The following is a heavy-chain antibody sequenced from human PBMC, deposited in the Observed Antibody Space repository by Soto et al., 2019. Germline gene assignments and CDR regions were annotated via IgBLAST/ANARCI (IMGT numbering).Heavy chain of an antibody. V-gene: IGHV3-23*01. CDR1: GFTFSSYD. D-gene: IGHD4-17*01. J-gene: IGHJ6*02. CDR3: AKDPDPDTATTGFSYYYGKDV. CDR2: ISGSGGST. Sequence: EVQLLESGGGLVQPGGSLRLSCAASGFTFSSYDMSWVRQAPGKGLEWVSAISGSGGSTYYADSVKGRFTISRDNSKNTLYMQMNSLRAEDTAVYYCAKDPDPDTATTGFSYYYGKDVWGQGTTVTVSS.